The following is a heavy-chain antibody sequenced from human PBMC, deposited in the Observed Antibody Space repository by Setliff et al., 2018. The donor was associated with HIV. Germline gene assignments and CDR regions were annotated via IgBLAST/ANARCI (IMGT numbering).Heavy chain of an antibody. Sequence: SETLSLTCTVSGGSITSFYWNWIRQPAGRGPEWIGRIYTSGSTNYSPSLKSRVSMSVDTSRNQLSLRLTSVTAADTAVYFCARTTILQESFDLWGQGTMVTVSS. D-gene: IGHD1-1*01. CDR3: ARTTILQESFDL. CDR1: GGSITSFY. J-gene: IGHJ3*01. V-gene: IGHV4-4*07. CDR2: IYTSGST.